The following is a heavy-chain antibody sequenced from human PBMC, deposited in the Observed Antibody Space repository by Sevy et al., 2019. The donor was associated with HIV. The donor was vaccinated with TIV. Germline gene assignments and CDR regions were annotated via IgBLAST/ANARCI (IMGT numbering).Heavy chain of an antibody. V-gene: IGHV4-39*01. CDR2: IYYSGST. J-gene: IGHJ6*03. Sequence: SETLSLTCTVSGGSISSSSYYWGWIRQPPGKGLEWFGSIYYSGSTYYNPSLKSRVTISVDTSKNQFSRKLISVTAADTAVYYCARIRNSYYYMDVWGKGTTVTVSS. CDR3: ARIRNSYYYMDV. CDR1: GGSISSSSYY.